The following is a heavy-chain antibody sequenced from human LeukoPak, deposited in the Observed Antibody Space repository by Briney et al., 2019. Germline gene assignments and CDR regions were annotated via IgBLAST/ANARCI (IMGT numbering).Heavy chain of an antibody. V-gene: IGHV3-30*02. CDR3: AKDKAISSGSEYYFDY. CDR1: GFTFGSYG. CDR2: TRYDGSNK. J-gene: IGHJ4*02. D-gene: IGHD3-3*01. Sequence: GGSLRLSCAASGFTFGSYGMHWVREAPGKGLEWVAFTRYDGSNKYYADSVKGRFTISRDNSKNTLYLQMNSLRAEDTAVYYCAKDKAISSGSEYYFDYWGQGTLVTVSS.